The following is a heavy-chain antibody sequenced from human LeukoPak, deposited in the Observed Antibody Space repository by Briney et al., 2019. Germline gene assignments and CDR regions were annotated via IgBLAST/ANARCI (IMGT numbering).Heavy chain of an antibody. J-gene: IGHJ6*03. Sequence: ASVKVSCKASGYTFTGYYMHWVRQAPGQGLEWMGWINPNSGGTNYAQKFQGRVTMTRDTSISTAYMELSRLRSDDTAVYYCARSPRRGFGANSYYMDVWGKGTTVTVSS. CDR2: INPNSGGT. D-gene: IGHD3-10*01. V-gene: IGHV1-2*02. CDR1: GYTFTGYY. CDR3: ARSPRRGFGANSYYMDV.